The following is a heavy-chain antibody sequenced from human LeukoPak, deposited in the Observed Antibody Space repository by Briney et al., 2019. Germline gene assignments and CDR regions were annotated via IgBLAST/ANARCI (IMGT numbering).Heavy chain of an antibody. D-gene: IGHD3-10*01. CDR3: ARGLWEGSY. J-gene: IGHJ4*02. CDR1: GFTFSGHW. CDR2: IKQDGSEK. V-gene: IGHV3-7*05. Sequence: PGGSLRLSCVASGFTFSGHWMTWVRQAPGKGLEWVANIKQDGSEKYYVDSVKGRFTISRDNAKNSLYLQMNSLRADDTAVYYCARGLWEGSYWGQGTLVTVSS.